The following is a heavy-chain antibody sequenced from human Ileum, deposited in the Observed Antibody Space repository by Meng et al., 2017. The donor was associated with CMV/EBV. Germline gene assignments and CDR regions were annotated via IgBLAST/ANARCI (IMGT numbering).Heavy chain of an antibody. CDR2: INSDGSST. CDR3: AANFGLLGGYGMDV. Sequence: GESLKISCGASGFSFSAYPMAWVRQAPGKGLEWVSRINSDGSSTSYADSVKGRFTISRDNSKNTLYLQMNSLRAEDTAVYYCAANFGLLGGYGMDVWGQGTTVTGYS. D-gene: IGHD4/OR15-4a*01. CDR1: GFSFSAYP. J-gene: IGHJ6*01. V-gene: IGHV3-74*01.